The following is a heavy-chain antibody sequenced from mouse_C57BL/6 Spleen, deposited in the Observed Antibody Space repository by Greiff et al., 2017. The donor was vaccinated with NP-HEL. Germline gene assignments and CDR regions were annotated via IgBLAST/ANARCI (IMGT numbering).Heavy chain of an antibody. CDR1: GYAFTNYL. CDR3: AREVTTVVGAMDY. Sequence: QVQLKQSGAELVRPGTSVKVSCKASGYAFTNYLIEWVKQRPGQGLEWIGVINPGSGGTNYNEKFKGKATLTADKSSSTAYMQLSSLTSEDSAVYFCAREVTTVVGAMDYWGQGTSVTVSS. D-gene: IGHD1-1*01. V-gene: IGHV1-54*01. J-gene: IGHJ4*01. CDR2: INPGSGGT.